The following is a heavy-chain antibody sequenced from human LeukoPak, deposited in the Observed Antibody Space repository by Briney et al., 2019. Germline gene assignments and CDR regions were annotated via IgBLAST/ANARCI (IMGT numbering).Heavy chain of an antibody. CDR2: ISYTGST. V-gene: IGHV4-39*07. Sequence: KPSETLSLTCTVSGGSISSGSYYWGWIRQPPGKGLEWIGSISYTGSTNYNPSLKSRVTISVDTSRNQSSLKLSSVTAADTAVYYCARLRWFGERSYYYYGMDVWGQGTTVTVSS. CDR1: GGSISSGSYY. CDR3: ARLRWFGERSYYYYGMDV. D-gene: IGHD3-10*01. J-gene: IGHJ6*02.